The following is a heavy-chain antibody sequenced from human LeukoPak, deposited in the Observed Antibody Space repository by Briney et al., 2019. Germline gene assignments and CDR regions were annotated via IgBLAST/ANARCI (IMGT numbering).Heavy chain of an antibody. V-gene: IGHV3-64D*09. D-gene: IGHD6-19*01. CDR3: VKYSSGWYYDY. Sequence: GGSLRLSCSASGFTFSKYAMHWVRQAPGKGLEYVSAINDNGRSTYYADSVKGRFSISRDNSKNTLYLQMSSLRTEDTAVYYCVKYSSGWYYDYWGQGTLVTVSS. CDR1: GFTFSKYA. J-gene: IGHJ4*02. CDR2: INDNGRST.